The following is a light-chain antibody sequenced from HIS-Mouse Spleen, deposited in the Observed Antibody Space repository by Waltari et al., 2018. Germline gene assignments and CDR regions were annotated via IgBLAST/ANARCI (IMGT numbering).Light chain of an antibody. CDR3: PPSPPFPPFT. Sequence: ELGRKQEKERGTVSPGERATLSCRASQRVSSNLAWYQQKPGQAPRLLIYGASTPSPSLPARFSGSGSGTEFTLTLSSLPSSSFPFSSFPPSPPFPPFTFGQGTKVEI. V-gene: IGKV3-15*01. CDR1: QRVSSN. CDR2: GAS. J-gene: IGKJ1*01.